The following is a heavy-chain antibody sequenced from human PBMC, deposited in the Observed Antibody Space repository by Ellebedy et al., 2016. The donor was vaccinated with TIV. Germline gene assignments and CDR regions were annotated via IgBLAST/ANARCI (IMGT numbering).Heavy chain of an antibody. CDR1: GFTFNTYD. CDR2: MCYDGSSE. J-gene: IGHJ2*01. Sequence: GESLKISCAVSGFTFNTYDMHWVRQAPDQGLEWVAIMCYDGSSEYYADSVKGRFTISRDNSKNTMFLQLNSLRAEDTATYYCARGNRLNSGWSRSYWYFDLWGRGTLVTVSS. CDR3: ARGNRLNSGWSRSYWYFDL. V-gene: IGHV3-33*08. D-gene: IGHD6-19*01.